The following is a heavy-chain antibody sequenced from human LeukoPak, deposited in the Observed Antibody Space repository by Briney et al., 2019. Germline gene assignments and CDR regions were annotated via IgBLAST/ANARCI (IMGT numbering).Heavy chain of an antibody. Sequence: RSGGSLRLSCAASGFTVSSNYMSWVRQAPGKGLEWVSVIYSGGTTYYADSVKGRFTISRDNSKNTLYLQMNSLRAEDTAVYYCAKFHSGSYGGYFDYWGQGTLVTVSS. D-gene: IGHD3-10*01. J-gene: IGHJ4*02. CDR1: GFTVSSNY. CDR2: IYSGGTT. CDR3: AKFHSGSYGGYFDY. V-gene: IGHV3-53*01.